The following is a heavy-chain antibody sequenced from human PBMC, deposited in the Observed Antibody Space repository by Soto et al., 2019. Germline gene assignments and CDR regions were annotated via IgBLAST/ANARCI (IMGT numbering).Heavy chain of an antibody. J-gene: IGHJ3*01. V-gene: IGHV4-4*02. Sequence: LSLTCAVSGGSIRSSSWWTWLRQSPGKGLEWIGEFYHAGSPHYNPSFQSRVTISADTSKNLFSLRLTSVTAADTAIYYCARASSFRGDFDFWGQGTAVTVSS. D-gene: IGHD2-21*01. CDR1: GGSIRSSSW. CDR2: FYHAGSP. CDR3: ARASSFRGDFDF.